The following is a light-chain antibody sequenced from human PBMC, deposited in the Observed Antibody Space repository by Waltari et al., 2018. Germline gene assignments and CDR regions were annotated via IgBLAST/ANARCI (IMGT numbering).Light chain of an antibody. Sequence: SYVLTQPSSVSVAPGQTARITCGGNNIGSKSVPWYHQRPGQAPVLVVYDDNDRPSGIPDRFSGSNSGNTATLTISRVEAGDEGDYYCQIWESLTDHLIFGGGTKLTVL. CDR3: QIWESLTDHLI. CDR1: NIGSKS. V-gene: IGLV3-21*02. CDR2: DDN. J-gene: IGLJ2*01.